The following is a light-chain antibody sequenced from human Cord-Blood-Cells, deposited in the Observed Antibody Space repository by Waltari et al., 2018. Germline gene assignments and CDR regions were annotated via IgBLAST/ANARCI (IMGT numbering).Light chain of an antibody. Sequence: QSALTQPPSASGSPGQSVTISCTGTSSAVGGYNYVSWYQQHPGKAPNLMIYAVSKRPSGVPDRFSGPKSGNTASLTVSGLQAEDEADYYCSSYAGSNNLVFGGGTKLTVL. CDR3: SSYAGSNNLV. V-gene: IGLV2-8*01. CDR1: SSAVGGYNY. CDR2: AVS. J-gene: IGLJ2*01.